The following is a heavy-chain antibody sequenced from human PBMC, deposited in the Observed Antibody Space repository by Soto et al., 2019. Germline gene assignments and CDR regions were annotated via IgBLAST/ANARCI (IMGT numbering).Heavy chain of an antibody. Sequence: PLEILSLTCTVSGGSISSSSCYWGWIRQPPGKGLEWIGSIYYSGSTYYNPSLKSRVTISVDTSKNQFSLKLSSVTAADTAVYYCASLHTYYYDIKNWGQGTLVTVSS. CDR2: IYYSGST. D-gene: IGHD3-22*01. CDR3: ASLHTYYYDIKN. V-gene: IGHV4-39*01. CDR1: GGSISSSSCY. J-gene: IGHJ4*02.